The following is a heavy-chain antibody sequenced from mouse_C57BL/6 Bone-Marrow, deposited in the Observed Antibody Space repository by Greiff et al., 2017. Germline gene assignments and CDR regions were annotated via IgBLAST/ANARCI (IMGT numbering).Heavy chain of an antibody. J-gene: IGHJ2*01. CDR3: TRDYGSSRCYFDY. CDR1: GYTFTSYW. D-gene: IGHD1-1*01. Sequence: VQLQQSGTVLARPGASVKMSCKTSGYTFTSYWMHWVKQRPGQGLEWIGAIYPGNSDTSYNQKFKGKAKLTAVTSASTAYMELSSLTNEDSAVYYCTRDYGSSRCYFDYWGQGTTLTVSS. V-gene: IGHV1-5*01. CDR2: IYPGNSDT.